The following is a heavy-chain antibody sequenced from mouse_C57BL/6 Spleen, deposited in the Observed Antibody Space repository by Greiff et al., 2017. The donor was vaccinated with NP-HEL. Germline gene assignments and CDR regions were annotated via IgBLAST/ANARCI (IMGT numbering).Heavy chain of an antibody. CDR2: ISSGSSTI. D-gene: IGHD1-1*01. V-gene: IGHV5-17*01. J-gene: IGHJ3*01. CDR3: ARPHSGYGSSYVAY. Sequence: DVMLVESGGGLVKPGGSLKLSCAASGFTFSDYGMHWVRQAPEKGLEWVAYISSGSSTIYYADTVKGRFTISRDNAKNTLFLQMTSLRSEDTAMYYCARPHSGYGSSYVAYWGQGTLVTVSA. CDR1: GFTFSDYG.